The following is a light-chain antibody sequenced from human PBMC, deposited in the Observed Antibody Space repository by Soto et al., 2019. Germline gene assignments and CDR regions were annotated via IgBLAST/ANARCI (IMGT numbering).Light chain of an antibody. CDR2: AAS. J-gene: IGKJ2*01. CDR3: QQYYSYPYT. V-gene: IGKV1-8*01. Sequence: AIRMTQSPSSFSASTGDRVTITCRASQGISSYLAWYQQKPGKAPKLLIYAASTLQSGVPSRFSGSGSGTXXTLTISCLQSEDFATYYCQQYYSYPYTFGQGTKLEIK. CDR1: QGISSY.